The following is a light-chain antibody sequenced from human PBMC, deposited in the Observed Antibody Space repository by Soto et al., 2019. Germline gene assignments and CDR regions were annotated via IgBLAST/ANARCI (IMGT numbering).Light chain of an antibody. V-gene: IGLV1-40*01. Sequence: QSVQTQPPSVSGAPGQRVTISCTGSSSNIGAGYDVHWYQHLPGTAPKLLIYGNTNRPSGVPDRFSGSKSGTSASLAITGLQAEDEADYYCQSYDSSLSGVVFGGGTKLTVL. CDR3: QSYDSSLSGVV. CDR2: GNT. J-gene: IGLJ2*01. CDR1: SSNIGAGYD.